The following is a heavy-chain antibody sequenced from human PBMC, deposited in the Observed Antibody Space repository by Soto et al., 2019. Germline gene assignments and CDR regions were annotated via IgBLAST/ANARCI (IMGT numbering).Heavy chain of an antibody. CDR2: IIPAVGTA. D-gene: IGHD7-27*01. Sequence: VQLVQSGAEVKKPGSSVKVSCKASGGTFSSYAISWVRQAPGQGLEWMGSIIPAVGTADYAQKFQGRVTITADESARTAYMEVSSLTSEDTAVYYCARLGQGFFDYWRQGTLVTVSS. J-gene: IGHJ4*02. V-gene: IGHV1-69*18. CDR1: GGTFSSYA. CDR3: ARLGQGFFDY.